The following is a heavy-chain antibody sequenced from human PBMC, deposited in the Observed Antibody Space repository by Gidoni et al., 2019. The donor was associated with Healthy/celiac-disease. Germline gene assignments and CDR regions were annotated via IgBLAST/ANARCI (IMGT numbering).Heavy chain of an antibody. CDR1: GFTFSSYA. CDR3: ARDPVEMATIGWYFDL. CDR2: ISYDGSNK. J-gene: IGHJ2*01. D-gene: IGHD5-12*01. Sequence: QVQLVESGGGVVQPGRSLRLSCAASGFTFSSYAMPWVRQAPGKGLEWVAVISYDGSNKYYADSVKGRFTISRDNSKNTLYLQMNSLRAEDTAVYYCARDPVEMATIGWYFDLWGRGTLVTVSS. V-gene: IGHV3-30-3*01.